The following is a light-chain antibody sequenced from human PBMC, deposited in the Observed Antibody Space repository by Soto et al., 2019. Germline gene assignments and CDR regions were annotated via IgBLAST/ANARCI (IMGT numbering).Light chain of an antibody. CDR2: DVS. Sequence: QSALTPPASVSGSPGQSITISCTGTSSDVGGYNYVSWYQQHPGKAPKLMIYDVSNRPSGVSNRFSGSKSGNTASLTISGLQAEDEADYYCSSYTSSSIPVFGGGTQLTVL. V-gene: IGLV2-14*01. CDR1: SSDVGGYNY. J-gene: IGLJ2*01. CDR3: SSYTSSSIPV.